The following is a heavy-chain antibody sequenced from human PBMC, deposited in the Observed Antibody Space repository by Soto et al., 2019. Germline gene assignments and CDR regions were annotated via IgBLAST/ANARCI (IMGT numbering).Heavy chain of an antibody. D-gene: IGHD2-2*01. J-gene: IGHJ5*02. V-gene: IGHV3-11*01. CDR2: ISSSGSTI. CDR3: ARENPAPCSSTSCYFLLGLLDP. CDR1: GFTFSDYY. Sequence: GGSLRLSCAASGFTFSDYYMSWIRQAPGKGLEWVSYISSSGSTIYYADSVKGRFTISRDNAKNSLYLQMNSLRAEDTAVYYCARENPAPCSSTSCYFLLGLLDPCGQGTLVTVSS.